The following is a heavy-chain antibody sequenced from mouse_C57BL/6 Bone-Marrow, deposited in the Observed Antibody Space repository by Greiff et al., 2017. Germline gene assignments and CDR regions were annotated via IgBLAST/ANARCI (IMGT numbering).Heavy chain of an antibody. CDR3: TYGYDWFAY. V-gene: IGHV14-4*01. Sequence: EVQLQQSGAELVRPGASVKLSCTASGFNIKDDYMHWVKQRPEQGLEWIGWIDPENGDTEYAPKFQGKATITADTSSNTAYLQLSSLTSEDTAVYYCTYGYDWFAYWGQGTLVTVSA. J-gene: IGHJ3*01. CDR2: IDPENGDT. D-gene: IGHD2-2*01. CDR1: GFNIKDDY.